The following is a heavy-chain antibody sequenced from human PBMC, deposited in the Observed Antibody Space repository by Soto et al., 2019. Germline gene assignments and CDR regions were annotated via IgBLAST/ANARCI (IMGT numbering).Heavy chain of an antibody. D-gene: IGHD3-3*01. Sequence: GGSLRLSCSASGFTFSSYAMHWVRQAPGKGLEYVSAISSNGGSTYYADSVKGRFTISRDNSKNTLYLQMSSLRAEDTAVYYCVKSTRPIRFLEWGYYYYGMDVWGQGTTVTVSS. J-gene: IGHJ6*02. CDR3: VKSTRPIRFLEWGYYYYGMDV. CDR2: ISSNGGST. V-gene: IGHV3-64D*08. CDR1: GFTFSSYA.